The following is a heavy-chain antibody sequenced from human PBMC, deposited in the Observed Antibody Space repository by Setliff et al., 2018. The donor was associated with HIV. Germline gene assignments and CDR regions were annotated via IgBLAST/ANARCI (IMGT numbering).Heavy chain of an antibody. CDR3: AMSMTTYPVSRAFDI. V-gene: IGHV1-18*01. CDR1: GYTFSDYG. J-gene: IGHJ3*02. CDR2: ISAHNGRI. Sequence: ASVKVSCKASGYTFSDYGISWVRQAPGQGLEWMGWISAHNGRINYAQNFQGRVTMTRDTSISTAYMELSSLGSDDTAVYYCAMSMTTYPVSRAFDIWGQGTMVTVSS. D-gene: IGHD4-4*01.